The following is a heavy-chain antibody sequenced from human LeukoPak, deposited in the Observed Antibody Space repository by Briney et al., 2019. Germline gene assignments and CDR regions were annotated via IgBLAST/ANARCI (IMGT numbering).Heavy chain of an antibody. D-gene: IGHD3-22*01. CDR1: GFTFSSYW. CDR2: ISDGGSTT. V-gene: IGHV3-74*01. J-gene: IGHJ4*02. CDR3: SRSAYYDGSGNYYDY. Sequence: GGSLRPSCAASGFTFSSYWMHWVRQAPGKGLVWVSRISDGGSTTTYADSVKGRFTISRDNAKNTLYLQMNGLRAEDTAVYYCSRSAYYDGSGNYYDYWGQGTLVTVSS.